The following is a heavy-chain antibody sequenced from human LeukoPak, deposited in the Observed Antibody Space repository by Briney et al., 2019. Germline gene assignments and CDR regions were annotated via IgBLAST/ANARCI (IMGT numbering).Heavy chain of an antibody. V-gene: IGHV3-74*01. CDR3: TRRYNYDSSGYYYVRDAFDI. D-gene: IGHD3-22*01. CDR2: IHSDGSST. J-gene: IGHJ3*02. CDR1: GFTFRSYW. Sequence: GGSLRLSCAASGFTFRSYWMHWVRQVPGKGLVWVSRIHSDGSSTTYADSVKGRFSISRDNAKNTLYLQMNSLKTEDTAVYYCTRRYNYDSSGYYYVRDAFDIWGQGTMVTVSS.